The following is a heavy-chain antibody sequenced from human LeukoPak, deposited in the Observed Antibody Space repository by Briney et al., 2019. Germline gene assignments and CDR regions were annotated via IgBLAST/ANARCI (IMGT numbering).Heavy chain of an antibody. D-gene: IGHD4-17*01. CDR3: ARDNDYGDYI. J-gene: IGHJ4*02. CDR2: IYSGGST. CDR1: GFTFSSYS. V-gene: IGHV3-66*01. Sequence: GGSLRLSCAASGFTFSSYSMNWVRQAPGKGLEWVSVIYSGGSTYYADSVKGRFTISRDNSKNTLYLQMNSLRAEDTAVYYCARDNDYGDYIWGQGTLVTVSS.